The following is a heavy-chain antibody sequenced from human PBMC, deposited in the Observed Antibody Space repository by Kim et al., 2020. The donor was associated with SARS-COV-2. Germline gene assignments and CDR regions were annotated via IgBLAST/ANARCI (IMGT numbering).Heavy chain of an antibody. J-gene: IGHJ5*02. D-gene: IGHD2-15*01. CDR2: ISGSGGST. Sequence: GGSLRLSCAASGFTFSSYAMSWVRQAPGKGLEWVSAISGSGGSTYYADSVKGRFTISRDNSKNTLYLQMNSLRAEDTAVYYCAKVRLEGCSGGSCYSGWFDPWGQGTLVTVSS. CDR1: GFTFSSYA. CDR3: AKVRLEGCSGGSCYSGWFDP. V-gene: IGHV3-23*01.